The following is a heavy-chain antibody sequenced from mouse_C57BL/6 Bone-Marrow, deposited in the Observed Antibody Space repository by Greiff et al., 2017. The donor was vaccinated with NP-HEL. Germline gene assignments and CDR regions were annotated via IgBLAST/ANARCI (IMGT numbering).Heavy chain of an antibody. D-gene: IGHD1-1*01. CDR1: GYTFTSYW. J-gene: IGHJ1*03. CDR2: IYPSSGYT. Sequence: QVQLQQPGAELVMPGASVKLSCKASGYTFTSYWITWVKQRPGQGLEWIGAIYPSSGYTNYNQKFKGKSTLTVDTSSSPAYMQLSSLTSEDSAVYDCARGGYGSTDDGDFDVWGTGTTVTVAA. CDR3: ARGGYGSTDDGDFDV. V-gene: IGHV1-69*01.